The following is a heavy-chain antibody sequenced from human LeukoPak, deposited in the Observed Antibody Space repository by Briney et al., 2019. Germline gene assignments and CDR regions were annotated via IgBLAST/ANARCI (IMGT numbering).Heavy chain of an antibody. J-gene: IGHJ3*02. D-gene: IGHD2-2*01. CDR3: ARRNIVVVPAAQTAFDI. Sequence: PSETLSLTCTVSGGSISSGSYYWSWIRQPAGKGLEWIGRIYTSGSTNYNPSLKSRVTISVDTSKNQFSLKLSSVTAADTAVYYCARRNIVVVPAAQTAFDIWGQGTLVTVSS. CDR1: GGSISSGSYY. V-gene: IGHV4-61*02. CDR2: IYTSGST.